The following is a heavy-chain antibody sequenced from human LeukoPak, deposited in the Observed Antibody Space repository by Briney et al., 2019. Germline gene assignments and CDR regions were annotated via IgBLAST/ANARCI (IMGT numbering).Heavy chain of an antibody. V-gene: IGHV3-21*01. CDR1: GFTFNSYS. D-gene: IGHD4-17*01. Sequence: GGSLRLSCAASGFTFNSYSMNWVRQAPGKGLEWVSSISSSSSYIYYADSVKGRFTISRDNAKNSLYLQMNSLRAEDTAVYYCTRRPRRGDYNLDFDYWGQGTLVTVSS. CDR2: ISSSSSYI. J-gene: IGHJ4*02. CDR3: TRRPRRGDYNLDFDY.